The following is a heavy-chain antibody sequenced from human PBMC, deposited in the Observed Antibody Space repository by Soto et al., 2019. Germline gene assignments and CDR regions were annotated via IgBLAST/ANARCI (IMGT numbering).Heavy chain of an antibody. CDR2: IYRTGST. CDR1: GGSFTSNNW. CDR3: AKDKARSTVVPAAHWFDP. D-gene: IGHD2-2*01. J-gene: IGHJ5*02. Sequence: PSETLSLTCAVSGGSFTSNNWRTWVRQPPGQGLEWIGEIYRTGSTNYNPSLKSRVTISLDKSENQFSLKVTSLTAADTAVYYCAKDKARSTVVPAAHWFDPWGQGTLVTVSS. V-gene: IGHV4-4*02.